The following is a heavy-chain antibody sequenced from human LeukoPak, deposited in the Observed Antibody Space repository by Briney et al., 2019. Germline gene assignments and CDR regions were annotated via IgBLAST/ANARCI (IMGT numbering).Heavy chain of an antibody. CDR2: IYSGGST. V-gene: IGHV3-66*01. Sequence: GGSLRLSCAASGFTVSSNYMSWVRQAPGKGLEWVSVIYSGGSTYYADSVKGRFTISRDNSKNTLYLQMNSLRAEDTAVYYCARVKSYYGSGSYFYYYYYMDVWGRGTTVTVSS. CDR1: GFTVSSNY. D-gene: IGHD3-10*01. J-gene: IGHJ6*03. CDR3: ARVKSYYGSGSYFYYYYYMDV.